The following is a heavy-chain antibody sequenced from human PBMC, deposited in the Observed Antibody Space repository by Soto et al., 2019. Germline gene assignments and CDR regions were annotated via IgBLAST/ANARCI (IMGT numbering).Heavy chain of an antibody. J-gene: IGHJ5*02. CDR1: GGSISSYY. CDR2: IYYSGST. CDR3: ARMGGIAVAGLDP. Sequence: SETLSLTCTVSGGSISSYYWSWIRQPPGKGLEWIGYIYYSGSTNYNPSLKSRVTISVDTSKNQFSLKLSSVTAADTAVYYCARMGGIAVAGLDPWGQGTLVTVSS. V-gene: IGHV4-59*01. D-gene: IGHD6-19*01.